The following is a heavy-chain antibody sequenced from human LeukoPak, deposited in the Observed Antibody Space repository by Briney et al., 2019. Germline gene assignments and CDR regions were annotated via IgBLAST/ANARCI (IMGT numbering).Heavy chain of an antibody. Sequence: SETLSLTCTVSGGSISSGFSSWGWIRQTPGTGLEWIATVYYRGTTYQSPSLKSRVTISADTSNNQFSLKLNSVTAADTGVYYCARHQHSTSWPDTYNWFDPWGQGTLVTVSS. V-gene: IGHV4-39*01. D-gene: IGHD6-13*01. CDR2: VYYRGTT. J-gene: IGHJ5*02. CDR3: ARHQHSTSWPDTYNWFDP. CDR1: GGSISSGFSS.